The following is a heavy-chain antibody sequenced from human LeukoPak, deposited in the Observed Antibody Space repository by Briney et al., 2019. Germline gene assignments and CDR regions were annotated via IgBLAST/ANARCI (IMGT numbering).Heavy chain of an antibody. J-gene: IGHJ4*02. D-gene: IGHD6-13*01. CDR3: ARGRIAAGATLFY. CDR2: ISSSSSYI. Sequence: GGSLRLSCAASGFTFSSYSVNWVRQAPGKGREWVSSISSSSSYIFYTDSVKGRFTISRENDRHSLYLQMNSLRAEDTAVYYCARGRIAAGATLFYWGQGTLVTVSS. V-gene: IGHV3-21*01. CDR1: GFTFSSYS.